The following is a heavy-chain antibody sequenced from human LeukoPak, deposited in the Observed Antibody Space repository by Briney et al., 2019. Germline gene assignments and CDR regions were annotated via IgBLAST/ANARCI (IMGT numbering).Heavy chain of an antibody. V-gene: IGHV4-38-2*02. CDR1: GYSISSGYY. D-gene: IGHD3-3*01. CDR2: IYYRGST. Sequence: PSETLSLTCTVSGYSISSGYYWGWIRQPPGRGLEWIASIYYRGSTHYNPSLASLKSRVTISGDTSKNQFSLKLSSVTAADTAVYYCARGGKYYDFWSGYPTHSYYFDYWGQGTLVTVSS. J-gene: IGHJ4*02. CDR3: ARGGKYYDFWSGYPTHSYYFDY.